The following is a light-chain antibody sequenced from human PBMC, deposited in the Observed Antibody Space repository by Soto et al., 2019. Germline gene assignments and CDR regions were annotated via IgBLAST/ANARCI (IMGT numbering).Light chain of an antibody. V-gene: IGLV2-14*01. Sequence: QCVLTQPASVSGSPVQSITISCTGTTSDVGRYNYVSWYQQHPGKAPKLIIYDVSNRPSGVSNRFSGSKSGNTASLTISGLQAEDEADYYCNSYTSSSTYVFGTGTKVTVL. CDR2: DVS. CDR3: NSYTSSSTYV. J-gene: IGLJ1*01. CDR1: TSDVGRYNY.